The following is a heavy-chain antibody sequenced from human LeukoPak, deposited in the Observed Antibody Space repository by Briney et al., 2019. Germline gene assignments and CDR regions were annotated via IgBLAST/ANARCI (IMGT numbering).Heavy chain of an antibody. V-gene: IGHV1-18*01. CDR3: ASVPLLRFLEWSYYMDV. J-gene: IGHJ6*03. Sequence: GAAVKVSCEASGYTFASDGISWVGRAPGQGFEWIGWISAYNGNTNYAQKLQGRVTMTTDTSPSTAYMALRSLSSDDTAVYYCASVPLLRFLEWSYYMDVWGKGTTVTVSS. D-gene: IGHD3-3*01. CDR1: GYTFASDG. CDR2: ISAYNGNT.